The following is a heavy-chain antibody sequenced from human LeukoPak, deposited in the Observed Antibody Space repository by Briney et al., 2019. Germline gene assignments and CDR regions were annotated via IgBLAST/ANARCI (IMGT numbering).Heavy chain of an antibody. Sequence: GGSLRLSCAASGFTFSNAWMSWVRQAPGKGLEWVGRIKSKTDGGTTDYAAPVKGRFTISRDDSKDTLYLQMNSLKTEDTAVYYCTRDQVFGVVIPDYWGQGTLVTVSS. CDR2: IKSKTDGGTT. CDR3: TRDQVFGVVIPDY. D-gene: IGHD3-3*01. CDR1: GFTFSNAW. J-gene: IGHJ4*02. V-gene: IGHV3-15*01.